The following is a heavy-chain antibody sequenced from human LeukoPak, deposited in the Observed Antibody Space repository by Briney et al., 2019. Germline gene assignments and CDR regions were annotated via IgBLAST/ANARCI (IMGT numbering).Heavy chain of an antibody. J-gene: IGHJ6*03. CDR3: AREIYGSGSYLNYYYYYYMDV. CDR1: GFTFSSYW. CDR2: IKQDGSEK. Sequence: GGSLRLSCAASGFTFSSYWMSWVRQAPGKGLEWVANIKQDGSEKYYVDSVKGRFTISRDNAKNSLYLQMNSLRAEDTAVYYCAREIYGSGSYLNYYYYYYMDVWGKGTTVTISS. V-gene: IGHV3-7*01. D-gene: IGHD3-10*01.